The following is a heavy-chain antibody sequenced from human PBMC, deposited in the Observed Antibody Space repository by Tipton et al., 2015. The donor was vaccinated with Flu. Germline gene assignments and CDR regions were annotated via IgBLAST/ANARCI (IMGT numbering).Heavy chain of an antibody. V-gene: IGHV4-61*01. CDR3: ARQPADTASFDS. CDR1: GDSVSSGRYY. J-gene: IGHJ4*02. CDR2: IYHSGST. D-gene: IGHD5-18*01. Sequence: TLSLTCIVSGDSVSSGRYYWSWIRQPPGKGLEWIGYIYHSGSTNYNPSLKSRVTISVDTPKNQFSLELSSVTAADTAVYYCARQPADTASFDSWGQGTLVTVSS.